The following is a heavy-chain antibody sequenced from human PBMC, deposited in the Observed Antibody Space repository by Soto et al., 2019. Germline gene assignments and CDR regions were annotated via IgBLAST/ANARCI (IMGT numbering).Heavy chain of an antibody. V-gene: IGHV3-33*01. CDR3: ARDKEGGYSYGPFDY. CDR1: GFTFSSYG. J-gene: IGHJ4*02. D-gene: IGHD5-18*01. Sequence: QVQLVESGGGVVQPGRSLRLSCAASGFTFSSYGMHWVRQAPGKGLEWVAVIWYDGSNKYYADSVKGRFTISRDNSKNTLYRQMNSLRAEDTAVYYCARDKEGGYSYGPFDYWGQGTLVTVSS. CDR2: IWYDGSNK.